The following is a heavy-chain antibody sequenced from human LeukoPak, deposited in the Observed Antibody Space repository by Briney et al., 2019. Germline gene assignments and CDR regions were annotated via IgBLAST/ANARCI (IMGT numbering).Heavy chain of an antibody. J-gene: IGHJ2*01. CDR2: IYYSGST. D-gene: IGHD2-2*01. V-gene: IGHV4-30-4*08. CDR3: ARLYCSSTSCYRYFDL. CDR1: GGSISSGDYY. Sequence: SETLSLTCTVSGGSISSGDYYWSWIRQPPGKGLEWIGYIYYSGSTYYNPSPKSRVTISVDTSKNQFSLKLSSVTAADTAVYYCARLYCSSTSCYRYFDLWGRGTLVTVSS.